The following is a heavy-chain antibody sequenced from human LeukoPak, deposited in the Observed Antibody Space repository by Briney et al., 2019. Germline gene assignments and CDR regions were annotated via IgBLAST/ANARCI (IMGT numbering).Heavy chain of an antibody. V-gene: IGHV3-21*01. CDR2: ISSSSSYI. D-gene: IGHD2-2*01. CDR3: ARGAATPVFDY. J-gene: IGHJ4*02. CDR1: GFTFSSYS. Sequence: GGSLRLSCAASGFTFSSYSMNWVRQAPGKGLEWVSSISSSSSYIYYADSVKGRFTISRDNAKNALYLQVNSLRAEDTAVYYCARGAATPVFDYWGQGTLVTVSS.